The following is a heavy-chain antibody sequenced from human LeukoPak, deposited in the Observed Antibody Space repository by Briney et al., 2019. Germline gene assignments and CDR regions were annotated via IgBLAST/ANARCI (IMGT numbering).Heavy chain of an antibody. Sequence: ASVKVSCKASGYTFTSYYMHWVRQAPGQGLEWMGLINPSGGSTSYAQKFQGRVTISRDTSTRTGYRELSSLRSEDTAVYYCARGGIVGATFFAFDIWGQGTMVTVSS. CDR2: INPSGGST. CDR1: GYTFTSYY. CDR3: ARGGIVGATFFAFDI. D-gene: IGHD1-26*01. V-gene: IGHV1-46*03. J-gene: IGHJ3*02.